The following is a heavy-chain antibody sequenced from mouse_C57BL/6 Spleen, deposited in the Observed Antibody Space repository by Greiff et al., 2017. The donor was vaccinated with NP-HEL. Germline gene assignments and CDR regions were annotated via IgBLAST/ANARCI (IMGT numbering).Heavy chain of an antibody. CDR2: IYPGSGNT. CDR1: GYSFTSYY. Sequence: QVQLKQSGPELVKPGASVKISCKASGYSFTSYYIHWVKQRPGQGLEWIGWIYPGSGNTKYNEKFKGKATLTADTSSSTAYMQLSSLTSEDSAVYYCAPGGGYYGYDGYAMDYWGQGTSVTVSS. J-gene: IGHJ4*01. V-gene: IGHV1-66*01. D-gene: IGHD2-2*01. CDR3: APGGGYYGYDGYAMDY.